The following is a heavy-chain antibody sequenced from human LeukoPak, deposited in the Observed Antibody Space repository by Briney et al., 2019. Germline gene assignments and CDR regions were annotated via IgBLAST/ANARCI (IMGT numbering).Heavy chain of an antibody. CDR3: AREDIVVVVAATRGHWFDP. V-gene: IGHV1-69*04. CDR1: GGTFSSYT. CDR2: IIPILGIA. D-gene: IGHD2-15*01. J-gene: IGHJ5*02. Sequence: ASVKVSCKASGGTFSSYTISWVRQAPGQGLEWMGRIIPILGIANYAQKFQGRVTITADKSTSTAYMELSSLRSEDTAVYCCAREDIVVVVAATRGHWFDPRGQGTLVTVSS.